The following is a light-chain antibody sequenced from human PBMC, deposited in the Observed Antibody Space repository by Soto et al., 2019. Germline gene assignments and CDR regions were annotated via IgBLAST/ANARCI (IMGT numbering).Light chain of an antibody. Sequence: IVLTQSPAALSVSPWERATLSCRAGQGVTTNFAWYQQKSGQSPRLLIYEVSIRATGVPARVSGTGSETDGTLTISRLEHEDFAVYFCYQYDSSPLTFDQGTKVDIK. V-gene: IGKV3-20*01. CDR3: YQYDSSPLT. CDR2: EVS. CDR1: QGVTTN. J-gene: IGKJ1*01.